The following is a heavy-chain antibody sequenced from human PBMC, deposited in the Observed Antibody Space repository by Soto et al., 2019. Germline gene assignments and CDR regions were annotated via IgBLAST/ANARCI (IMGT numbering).Heavy chain of an antibody. J-gene: IGHJ2*01. V-gene: IGHV3-30*18. Sequence: QVQLVESGGGVVQPGRSLRLSCAASGFTFSSYGMHWVRQAPGKGLGWGAVISYDGSNKYYADSVKGRFTISRDNYKNKLYLQMNSLRAEDTAVYYCAKGATMDLYWYFDLWGRGTLVTVSS. CDR2: ISYDGSNK. CDR1: GFTFSSYG. CDR3: AKGATMDLYWYFDL. D-gene: IGHD3-10*01.